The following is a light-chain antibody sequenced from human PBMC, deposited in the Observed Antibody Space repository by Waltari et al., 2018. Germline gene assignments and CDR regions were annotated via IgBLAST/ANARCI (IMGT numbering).Light chain of an antibody. CDR1: SSDVGGYHY. CDR3: SSYTSSNTVV. J-gene: IGLJ2*01. CDR2: DVS. Sequence: QSALTQPASVSGSPGQSITIPCSGTSSDVGGYHYVSWYQQYPVKAPKLMIYDVSHRPSGVSDRFSGSKSGSTASLTISGLQAEDEADYYCSSYTSSNTVVFGGGTKLTVL. V-gene: IGLV2-14*03.